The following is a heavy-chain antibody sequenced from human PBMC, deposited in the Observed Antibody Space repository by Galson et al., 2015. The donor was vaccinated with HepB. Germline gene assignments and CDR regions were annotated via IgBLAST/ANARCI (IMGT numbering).Heavy chain of an antibody. Sequence: QVQLQESGPGLVKPSQTLSLTCTVSGGSISSGGYYWSWIRQHPGKGLEWIGYIYYSGSTYYNPSLKSRVTISVDTSKNQFSLKLSSVTAADTAVYYWASSKAAAGKGVVEGNLSFDYWGQGTLVTVSS. CDR3: ASSKAAAGKGVVEGNLSFDY. V-gene: IGHV4-31*03. CDR2: IYYSGST. J-gene: IGHJ4*02. CDR1: GGSISSGGYY. D-gene: IGHD6-13*01.